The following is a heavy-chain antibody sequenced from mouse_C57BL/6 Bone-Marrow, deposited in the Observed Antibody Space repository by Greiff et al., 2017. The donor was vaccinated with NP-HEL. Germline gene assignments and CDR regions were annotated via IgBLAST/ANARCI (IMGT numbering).Heavy chain of an antibody. V-gene: IGHV1-54*01. CDR2: INPGSGCT. CDR3: GRNGINTVHYDMDD. J-gene: IGHJ4*01. Sequence: QVQLQQSGAELVRPGPSVKVSCKASGYAFTNYLIEWVKQRPGQGLEWIGVINPGSGCTTYNEKFKGKATLTEDKSSSTSYMQISSLRYEESAVYVCGRNGINTVHYDMDDWGKGTSVTV. D-gene: IGHD1-1*01. CDR1: GYAFTNYL.